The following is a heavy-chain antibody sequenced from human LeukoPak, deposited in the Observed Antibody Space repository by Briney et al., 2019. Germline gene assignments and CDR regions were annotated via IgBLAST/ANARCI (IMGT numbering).Heavy chain of an antibody. J-gene: IGHJ6*03. Sequence: TTSETLSLTCAVSGGSIRSDYWSWIRQPPGKELEWIGYIYNSGSTNYSPSPRVSISADTSKNQFSLELSSVTAADTAVYYCARHLEGHYYMDVWGKGTTVTVSS. CDR1: GGSIRSDY. V-gene: IGHV4-59*08. CDR2: IYNSGST. CDR3: ARHLEGHYYMDV. D-gene: IGHD1-1*01.